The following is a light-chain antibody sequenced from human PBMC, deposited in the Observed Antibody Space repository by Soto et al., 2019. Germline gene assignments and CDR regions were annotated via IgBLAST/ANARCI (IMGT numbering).Light chain of an antibody. CDR2: AAS. CDR1: QGISSY. CDR3: QQLNSYPLT. V-gene: IGKV1-9*01. J-gene: IGKJ3*01. Sequence: DIQLTQSPSFLSASVGDRVTITCRASQGISSYLAWYQQKPGKAPKLLIYAASTLQSGVPSRFSGSGSGTECTLTISSRPPEDFATYYCQQLNSYPLTFGPGTKVDIK.